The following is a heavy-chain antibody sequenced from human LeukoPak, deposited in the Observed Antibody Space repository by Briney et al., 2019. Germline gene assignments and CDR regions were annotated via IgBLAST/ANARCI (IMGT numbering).Heavy chain of an antibody. CDR1: GFTFSSYA. Sequence: GGSLRLSCAASGFTFSSYAMHWVRQAPGEGLEWVSTSGSSTYYADSVKGRFTLSRDNSKNTLYLQMNSLRAEDTAVYYCAKSHYYGSGSYDYWGRGTLVTVSS. CDR2: SGSST. V-gene: IGHV3-23*01. CDR3: AKSHYYGSGSYDY. D-gene: IGHD3-10*01. J-gene: IGHJ4*02.